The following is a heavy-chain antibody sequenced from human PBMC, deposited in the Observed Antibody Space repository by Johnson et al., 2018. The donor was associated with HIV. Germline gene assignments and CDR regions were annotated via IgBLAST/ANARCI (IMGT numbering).Heavy chain of an antibody. CDR2: IWYDGRNK. Sequence: QVQLVESGGGLVQPGGSLRLSCAASGSTFSSYGMHWVRQGPGKGLEWVAVIWYDGRNKYYADSVKGRFTISRDNSKNTLYLQMNSLRPEDTAVYYCAKVSRWGSDFDIWGQGTMVTVSS. J-gene: IGHJ3*02. CDR1: GSTFSSYG. V-gene: IGHV3-30*02. D-gene: IGHD3-16*01. CDR3: AKVSRWGSDFDI.